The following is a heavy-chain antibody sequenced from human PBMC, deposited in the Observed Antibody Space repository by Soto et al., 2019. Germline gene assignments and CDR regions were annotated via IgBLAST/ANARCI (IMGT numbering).Heavy chain of an antibody. CDR3: AREGDVLLWFGELLRGKLDY. Sequence: ASVKVSCKASGYTFTSYYMHWVRQAPGQGLEWMGIINPSGGSTSYAQKFQGRVTMTRDTSTSTVYMELSSLRSEDTAVYYCAREGDVLLWFGELLRGKLDYWGQGTLVTVSS. CDR2: INPSGGST. V-gene: IGHV1-46*03. J-gene: IGHJ4*02. D-gene: IGHD3-10*01. CDR1: GYTFTSYY.